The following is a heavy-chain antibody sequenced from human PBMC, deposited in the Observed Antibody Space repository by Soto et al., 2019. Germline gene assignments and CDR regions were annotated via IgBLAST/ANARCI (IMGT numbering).Heavy chain of an antibody. CDR3: ARDPQYGSGSYYSWIWFDP. CDR1: GFTFSSYS. Sequence: PGGSLRLSCAASGFTFSSYSMNWVRQAPGKGLEWVSSISSSSSYIYYADSVKGRFTISRDNAKNSLYLQMNSLRAEDTAVYYCARDPQYGSGSYYSWIWFDPWGQGTLVTVSS. J-gene: IGHJ5*02. CDR2: ISSSSSYI. D-gene: IGHD3-10*01. V-gene: IGHV3-21*01.